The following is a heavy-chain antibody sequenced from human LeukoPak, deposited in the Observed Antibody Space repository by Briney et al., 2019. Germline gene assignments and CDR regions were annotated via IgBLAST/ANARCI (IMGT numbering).Heavy chain of an antibody. V-gene: IGHV4-34*01. J-gene: IGHJ5*02. CDR3: ARHVRYSSSWYRVYNWFDP. CDR2: INHSGST. Sequence: PSETLSLTCAVYGGSFSGYYWSWIRQPPGKGLEWIGEINHSGSTNYNPSLKSRVTISVDTSKNQFSLKLSSVTAADTAVYYCARHVRYSSSWYRVYNWFDPWGQGTLVTVSS. CDR1: GGSFSGYY. D-gene: IGHD6-13*01.